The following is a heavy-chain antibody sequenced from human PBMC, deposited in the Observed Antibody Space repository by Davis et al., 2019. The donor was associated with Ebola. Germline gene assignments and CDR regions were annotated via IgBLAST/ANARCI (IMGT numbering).Heavy chain of an antibody. Sequence: MPSETLSLTCTVSGGSISSFYWSWIRQTPGKGLEWIGYMYYNGYTNYNPSLKSRVTISVDTSKNQFSLKLSSVTAADTAVYYCARDAFPGDYIRWFDSWGQGTQVTVSS. CDR3: ARDAFPGDYIRWFDS. J-gene: IGHJ5*01. V-gene: IGHV4-59*12. CDR2: MYYNGYT. D-gene: IGHD4-17*01. CDR1: GGSISSFY.